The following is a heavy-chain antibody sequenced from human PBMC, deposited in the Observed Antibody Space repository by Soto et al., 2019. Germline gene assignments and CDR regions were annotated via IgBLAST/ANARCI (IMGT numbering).Heavy chain of an antibody. J-gene: IGHJ4*02. V-gene: IGHV2-5*01. CDR1: GFSISTNGVG. Sequence: QITLKESGPTLVKTTQTLTLTFTVSGFSISTNGVGVGWIRQPPGKAPEWLAIVYWNDDKRYSPSLESRLTIARDASKNQVVLTMTNVDPVDTATYYCAHRHFNKVVYFDYWGQGTLVTVFS. CDR2: VYWNDDK. D-gene: IGHD3-16*02. CDR3: AHRHFNKVVYFDY.